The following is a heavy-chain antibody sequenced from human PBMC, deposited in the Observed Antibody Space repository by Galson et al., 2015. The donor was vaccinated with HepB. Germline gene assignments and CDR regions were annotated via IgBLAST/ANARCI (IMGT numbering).Heavy chain of an antibody. CDR3: ARGEAVAGWSQNWFDS. CDR1: GSSFSSHD. V-gene: IGHV3-21*04. J-gene: IGHJ5*01. D-gene: IGHD6-19*01. CDR2: ISSSSSYI. Sequence: SLRLSCAASGSSFSSHDMNWVRQAPGKGLEWVSSISSSSSYIYYADSVKGRFTIPRDTSISTAYMELSRLRSDDTAVYYCARGEAVAGWSQNWFDSWGQGTPVTVSS.